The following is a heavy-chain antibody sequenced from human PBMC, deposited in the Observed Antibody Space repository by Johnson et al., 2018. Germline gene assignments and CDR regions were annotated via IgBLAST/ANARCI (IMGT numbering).Heavy chain of an antibody. V-gene: IGHV3-74*01. J-gene: IGHJ4*02. D-gene: IGHD1-1*01. Sequence: EQLQESGGGSVQPGGSLRLSCAASGFTFNMYWMHWVRQAPGKGLVWVSRIISDGSSATYADSVKGRFTPSRDHSKNTLYLQMNSLRADDTAVYYCARDSRYNIDSWGQGTLVTVSS. CDR3: ARDSRYNIDS. CDR1: GFTFNMYW. CDR2: IISDGSSA.